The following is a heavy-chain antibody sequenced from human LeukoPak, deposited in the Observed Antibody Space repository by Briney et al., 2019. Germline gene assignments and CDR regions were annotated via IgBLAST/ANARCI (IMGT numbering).Heavy chain of an antibody. CDR3: ARPGYSYGYVWFDP. Sequence: SETLSLTCAVYGGSFSGYYWGWIRQPPGKGLEWIGEINHSGSTNYNPSLKSRATISVDTSKNQFSLKLSSVTAADTAVYYCARPGYSYGYVWFDPWGQGTLVTVSS. D-gene: IGHD5-18*01. CDR2: INHSGST. CDR1: GGSFSGYY. V-gene: IGHV4-34*01. J-gene: IGHJ5*02.